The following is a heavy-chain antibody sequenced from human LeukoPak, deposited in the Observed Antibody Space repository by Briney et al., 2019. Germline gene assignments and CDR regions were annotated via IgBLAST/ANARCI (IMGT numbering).Heavy chain of an antibody. J-gene: IGHJ4*02. Sequence: SETLSLTCTVSGGSISSHYCSWIRQPPGKGLEWIGYIYYSGSTNYNPSLKSRVTISVDTSKNQFSLKLSSVTAADTAVYYCASYGSGSNLAYWGQGTLVTVSS. CDR3: ASYGSGSNLAY. D-gene: IGHD3-10*01. CDR1: GGSISSHY. V-gene: IGHV4-59*11. CDR2: IYYSGST.